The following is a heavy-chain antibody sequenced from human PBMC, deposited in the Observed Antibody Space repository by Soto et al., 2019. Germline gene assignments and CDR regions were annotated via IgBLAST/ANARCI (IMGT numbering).Heavy chain of an antibody. D-gene: IGHD2-15*01. V-gene: IGHV3-21*01. CDR1: GFTFSSYH. J-gene: IGHJ3*01. CDR2: INPSTSHI. Sequence: EVQLVESGGGLVMPGESLRLSCAASGFTFSSYHMNWVRQAPGKGLEWVSSINPSTSHIYYADSVRGRFTISRDNSKNSLYLQMNNLRAEDAAVYYCARGYCGGGGCYLRRDAFDVWGQGTMVTVSS. CDR3: ARGYCGGGGCYLRRDAFDV.